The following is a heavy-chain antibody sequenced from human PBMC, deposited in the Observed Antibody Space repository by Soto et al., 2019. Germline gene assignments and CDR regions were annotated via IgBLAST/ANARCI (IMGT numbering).Heavy chain of an antibody. CDR3: ATVETPGGGPPASPTPQAFVV. CDR1: GGTFNTYI. J-gene: IGHJ3*01. CDR2: IIPIFGTA. V-gene: IGHV1-69*01. D-gene: IGHD2-21*02. Sequence: QVQLVQSGAEVKKPGSSVKVSCKASGGTFNTYIITWVRQAPGQGLEWMGGIIPIFGTANYAPKFRGRVTITEADSTTTVYMEVSSLRSEDTAVYFCATVETPGGGPPASPTPQAFVVWGQGTEVTVSS.